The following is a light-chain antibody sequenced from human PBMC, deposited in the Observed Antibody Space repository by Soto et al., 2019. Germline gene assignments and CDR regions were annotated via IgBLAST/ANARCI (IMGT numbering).Light chain of an antibody. CDR2: DVN. CDR1: SSDVGSYNF. J-gene: IGLJ1*01. V-gene: IGLV2-14*03. CDR3: TSYTNSGTYI. Sequence: QSVLTQPASVSGSPGQSITISCTGTSSDVGSYNFVSWYQHHPGKVPKLIIFDVNNRPSGISNRFSGSKSDNTASLTISGLQAEDEADYSCTSYTNSGTYILGTGTKVTVL.